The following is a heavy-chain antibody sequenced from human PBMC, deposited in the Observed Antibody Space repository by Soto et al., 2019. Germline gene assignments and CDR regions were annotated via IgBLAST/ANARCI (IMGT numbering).Heavy chain of an antibody. J-gene: IGHJ3*02. CDR2: ISGSGSST. V-gene: IGHV3-23*01. D-gene: IGHD5-12*01. Sequence: GGSLRLSCEASGFTLSSYWMHWVRQAPGKGLEWVSAISGSGSSTYYADSVKGRFTTSRDNAKNTLYLQMNSLRAEDTAVYYCARWGGEMATSDAFDIWGQGTMVTVSS. CDR1: GFTLSSYW. CDR3: ARWGGEMATSDAFDI.